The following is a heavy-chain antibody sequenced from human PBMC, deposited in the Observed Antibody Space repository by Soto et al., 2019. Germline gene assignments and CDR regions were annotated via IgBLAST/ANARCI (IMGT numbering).Heavy chain of an antibody. CDR2: IYYSGST. J-gene: IGHJ6*02. Sequence: PSESLSLTCAVYCGSFGGYYCSWIRQPPGKVLEWIGYIYYSGSTNYNPSLKSRVTISVDTSKNQFSLKLSSVTAADTAVYYCARVAAARGYYYYYGMDVWGQGTTVTVSS. D-gene: IGHD6-6*01. CDR1: CGSFGGYY. CDR3: ARVAAARGYYYYYGMDV. V-gene: IGHV4-59*01.